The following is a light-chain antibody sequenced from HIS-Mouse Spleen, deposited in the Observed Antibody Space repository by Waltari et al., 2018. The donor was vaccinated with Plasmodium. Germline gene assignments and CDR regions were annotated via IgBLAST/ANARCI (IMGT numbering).Light chain of an antibody. CDR1: VLAKKKY. V-gene: IGLV3-27*01. Sequence: SYELTQPPSVSVSPGQTARITCSGDVLAKKKYARWFQQKPGQAPVLVIDEGSERPSGIPERFSGSSSGTTVTLTISGAQVEDEADYYCYSAADNNRVFGGGTKLTVL. CDR3: YSAADNNRV. J-gene: IGLJ3*02. CDR2: EGS.